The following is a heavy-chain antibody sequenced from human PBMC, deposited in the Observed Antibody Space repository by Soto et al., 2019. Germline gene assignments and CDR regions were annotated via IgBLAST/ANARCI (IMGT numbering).Heavy chain of an antibody. D-gene: IGHD3-3*01. Sequence: QVQLVQSGAEVKKPGASVKVSCKASGYTFTSYDINWVRQATGQGLEWMGWMNPNSGNTGYAQKFQGRVTMTRNTSISTADMELSSLRSEDTAVYYCAGITYDFWSGHGMDVWGQGTTVTVSS. CDR3: AGITYDFWSGHGMDV. CDR1: GYTFTSYD. V-gene: IGHV1-8*01. J-gene: IGHJ6*02. CDR2: MNPNSGNT.